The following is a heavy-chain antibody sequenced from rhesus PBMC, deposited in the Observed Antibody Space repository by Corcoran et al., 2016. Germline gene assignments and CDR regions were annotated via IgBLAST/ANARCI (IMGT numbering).Heavy chain of an antibody. V-gene: IGHV4-76*01. CDR3: ARDFPGYSYGYLDY. Sequence: QVQLQESGPGVVKPSETLSLTCAVSGGSISSGYDWSWIRQLPGKGLEWIGYIYGSSGSTTSTPSLKNRVTISKDASKNQFSLKLSSVTAADTAVYYCARDFPGYSYGYLDYWGQGVLVTVSS. D-gene: IGHD5-36*01. CDR1: GGSISSGYD. J-gene: IGHJ4*01. CDR2: IYGSSGST.